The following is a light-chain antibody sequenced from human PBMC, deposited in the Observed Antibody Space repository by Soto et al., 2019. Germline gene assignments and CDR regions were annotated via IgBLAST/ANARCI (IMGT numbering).Light chain of an antibody. CDR1: SSDVGGYNY. CDR2: DVS. Sequence: QSALTQPASVSGSPGQSITISCTGTSSDVGGYNYVSWYQQHPGKAPKLMIYDVSNRPSGVSNCFSGSKSGNTASLTISGLQAEDEADYYCSSYTSSSPWVFGGGTKLTVL. CDR3: SSYTSSSPWV. V-gene: IGLV2-14*01. J-gene: IGLJ3*02.